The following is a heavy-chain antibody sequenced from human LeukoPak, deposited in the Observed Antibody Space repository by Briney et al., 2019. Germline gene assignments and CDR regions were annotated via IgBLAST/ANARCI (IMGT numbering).Heavy chain of an antibody. CDR1: GYSFIGYH. V-gene: IGHV1-2*02. J-gene: IGHJ4*02. CDR3: ARGGINRYSVDY. Sequence: GASVKVSCKASGYSFIGYHMHWVRQAPGHGLEWMAWINPNSGGTNYAQKFQGRVTMTRDTSISTAYMELSRLRSDDTAVYYCARGGINRYSVDYWGQGTLVTVSS. CDR2: INPNSGGT. D-gene: IGHD6-13*01.